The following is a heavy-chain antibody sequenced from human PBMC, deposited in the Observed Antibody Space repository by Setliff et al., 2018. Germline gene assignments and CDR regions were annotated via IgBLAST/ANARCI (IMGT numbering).Heavy chain of an antibody. CDR3: ARDRAYSSSWFLWFDP. D-gene: IGHD6-13*01. Sequence: GASVKVSCKASGYTFTSYAMNWVRQAPGQGLEWMGWINAGNGNTKYSQKFQGRVTITRDTSASTAYMELSSLRSEDTAVYYCARDRAYSSSWFLWFDPWGQGTLVTVSS. CDR2: INAGNGNT. V-gene: IGHV1-3*01. CDR1: GYTFTSYA. J-gene: IGHJ5*02.